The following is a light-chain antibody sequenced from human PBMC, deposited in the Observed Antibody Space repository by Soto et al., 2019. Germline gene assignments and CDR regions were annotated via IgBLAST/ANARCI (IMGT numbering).Light chain of an antibody. CDR2: EVS. J-gene: IGLJ1*01. CDR1: SSDVGGYNY. CDR3: SSYTSSSTSV. Sequence: QSVLTQPASVSGSLGQSITISCTGTSSDVGGYNYVSWYQQHPGEAPKLMIYEVSYRPSGVSNRFSGSKSGNTASLTISGLQVEDEADYYCSSYTSSSTSVFGGGTKVTVL. V-gene: IGLV2-14*01.